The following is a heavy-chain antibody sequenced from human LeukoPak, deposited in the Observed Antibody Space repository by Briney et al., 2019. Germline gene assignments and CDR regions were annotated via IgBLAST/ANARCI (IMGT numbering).Heavy chain of an antibody. CDR1: GYSISSDYY. V-gene: IGHV4-38-2*02. CDR2: IYHSGST. CDR3: ARYDVWGTYRAFDY. J-gene: IGHJ4*02. Sequence: TSETLSLTCTVSGYSISSDYYWGWIRRPPGKGLEWIGFIYHSGSTYYNPSLKSRVTISVDTSKNQFSLKLSSVTAADTAVYYCARYDVWGTYRAFDYWGQGTLVTVSS. D-gene: IGHD3-16*02.